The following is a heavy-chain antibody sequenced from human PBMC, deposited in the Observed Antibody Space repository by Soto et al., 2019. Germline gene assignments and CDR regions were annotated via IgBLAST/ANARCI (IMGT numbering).Heavy chain of an antibody. Sequence: SETLSLTCTVSGGSISRYYWSWIRQPPGKGLEWIGYIYYSGSTNYNPSLKSRVTISVDTSKNQFSLKLSSVTAADTAVYYSARGGDTPYDYYYRDVCGKGTTVNVSS. CDR1: GGSISRYY. CDR2: IYYSGST. CDR3: ARGGDTPYDYYYRDV. D-gene: IGHD2-21*02. J-gene: IGHJ6*03. V-gene: IGHV4-59*01.